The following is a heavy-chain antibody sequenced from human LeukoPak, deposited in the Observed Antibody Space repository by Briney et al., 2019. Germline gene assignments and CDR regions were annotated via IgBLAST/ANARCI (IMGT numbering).Heavy chain of an antibody. J-gene: IGHJ4*02. Sequence: PGGSLRLSCAASGFTFNTYTMNWVRQAPGKGLEWVSSITASSTAIYSADSVKGRFTISRDNAKNSLYLQMNSLRAEDTAVYYCASGASLGSSSYYFDYWGQGTLVTVSS. CDR3: ASGASLGSSSYYFDY. CDR2: ITASSTAI. CDR1: GFTFNTYT. D-gene: IGHD6-6*01. V-gene: IGHV3-21*01.